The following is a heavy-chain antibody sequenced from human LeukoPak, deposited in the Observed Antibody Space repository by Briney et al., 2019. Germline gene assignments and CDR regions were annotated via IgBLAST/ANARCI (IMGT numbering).Heavy chain of an antibody. CDR2: ISGSGGST. Sequence: PGGSLRLSCAASGFTFTIYAMSCVRQAPGKGLEWVSAISGSGGSTYYADSVKGRFTISRDNSKNTLYLQMNSLRAEGTAVYYCAKEGYYMDVWGKGTTVTVSS. J-gene: IGHJ6*03. CDR3: AKEGYYMDV. CDR1: GFTFTIYA. V-gene: IGHV3-23*01.